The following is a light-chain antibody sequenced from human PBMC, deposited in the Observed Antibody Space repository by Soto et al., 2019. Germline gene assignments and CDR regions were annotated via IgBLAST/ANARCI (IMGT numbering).Light chain of an antibody. V-gene: IGLV2-14*01. CDR2: DVS. Sequence: QSALTQPASVSASPGQSITLSCTGTSSDIGDYNYVSWYQQHPGRAPKLIIYDVSNRPSGVSSRFSGSKSGSTASLTISGLQAEDEADYYCSSYTSTNTLVFGGGTKLTVL. CDR3: SSYTSTNTLV. J-gene: IGLJ2*01. CDR1: SSDIGDYNY.